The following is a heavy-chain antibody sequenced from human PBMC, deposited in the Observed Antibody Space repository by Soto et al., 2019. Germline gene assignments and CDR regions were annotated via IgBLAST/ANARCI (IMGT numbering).Heavy chain of an antibody. CDR3: ARGRELEVIS. V-gene: IGHV3-64*01. CDR1: GFSFNIYA. J-gene: IGHJ4*02. Sequence: EVQLVESGGGLVQPGGSLRLSCAASGFSFNIYAMHWVRQAPGKGLEYVSGISSSGGSTYYANSVKGRFIISRDNSKNTLYLQMGRLIAEDMGFYYCARGRELEVISWGQGTLVTGSS. CDR2: ISSSGGST. D-gene: IGHD1-1*01.